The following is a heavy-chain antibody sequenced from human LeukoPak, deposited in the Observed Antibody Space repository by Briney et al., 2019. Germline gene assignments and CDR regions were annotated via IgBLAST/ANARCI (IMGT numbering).Heavy chain of an antibody. V-gene: IGHV3-23*01. CDR1: GFTFSNYA. J-gene: IGHJ4*02. Sequence: PGGSLRLSCAASGFTFSNYAMNWVRQASGKGLEWVSGITDSGRKTYYADYEKGRFSISRDNSKNTVYLQMSDLRAEDTAVYYCAKITKATTPNYWGQGTLVTVSS. CDR3: AKITKATTPNY. D-gene: IGHD4-17*01. CDR2: ITDSGRKT.